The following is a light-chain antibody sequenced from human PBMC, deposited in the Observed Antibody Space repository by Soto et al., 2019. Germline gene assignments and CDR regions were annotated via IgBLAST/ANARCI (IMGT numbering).Light chain of an antibody. V-gene: IGKV1-39*01. CDR3: QQSFSTLT. Sequence: DIQMTQSPSSLSASIGDRVTITCRASQSISSYLNWYQQKPGKAPKLLIYAASSLQSGVPSRFSGSGSGTDFTLTISSLQHEDFATYYCQQSFSTLTFGGGNKVDIK. J-gene: IGKJ4*01. CDR1: QSISSY. CDR2: AAS.